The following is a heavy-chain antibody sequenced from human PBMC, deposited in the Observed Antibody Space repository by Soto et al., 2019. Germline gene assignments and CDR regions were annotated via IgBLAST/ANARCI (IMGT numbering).Heavy chain of an antibody. D-gene: IGHD6-6*01. CDR1: GYTFTSYA. V-gene: IGHV1-3*01. CDR2: INAGNGNT. CDR3: ARSSSSSVDWFDP. Sequence: ASVKVSCKASGYTFTSYAMHWVRQAPGQRLEWMGWINAGNGNTKYSQKFQGRVTITRDTSASTAYMELRSLRSEDTAVYYCARSSSSSVDWFDPWGQGTLVTVSS. J-gene: IGHJ5*02.